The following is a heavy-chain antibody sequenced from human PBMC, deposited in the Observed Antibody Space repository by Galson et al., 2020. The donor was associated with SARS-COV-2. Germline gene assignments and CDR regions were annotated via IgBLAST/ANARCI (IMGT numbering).Heavy chain of an antibody. CDR1: GFSLSNYW. J-gene: IGHJ3*02. Sequence: QLGESLKISCAASGFSLSNYWMNWVRQAPGKGLEWAASIKHDGSEIRYGDSVKDRFTISRDNAKNSLYVQMNSLRAEDTALYYCARGHITVLLAFDIWGQGTMVTVS. V-gene: IGHV3-7*01. CDR2: IKHDGSEI. CDR3: ARGHITVLLAFDI. D-gene: IGHD3-3*01.